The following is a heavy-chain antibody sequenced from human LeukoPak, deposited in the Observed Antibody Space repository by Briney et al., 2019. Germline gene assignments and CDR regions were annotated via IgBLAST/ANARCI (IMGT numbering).Heavy chain of an antibody. CDR1: GFTFDDYS. J-gene: IGHJ4*02. D-gene: IGHD5-12*01. CDR3: AKDRTYSAYAALDY. Sequence: GRSLRLSCAASGFTFDDYSMHWVRQAPGKGLEWVSGISWDSGSAGYADSVKGRFTISRDSAKNSLYLQMNSLRTEDTALYYCAKDRTYSAYAALDYWGQGTLVTVSS. V-gene: IGHV3-9*01. CDR2: ISWDSGSA.